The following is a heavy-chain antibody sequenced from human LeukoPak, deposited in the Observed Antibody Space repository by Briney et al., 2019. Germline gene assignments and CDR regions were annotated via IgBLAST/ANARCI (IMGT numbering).Heavy chain of an antibody. Sequence: SETLSLTCAVYGGSFSGYYWSWIRQPPGKGLEWIGEINHSGSTNYNPSLKSRVTISVDTSKNQFSLKLSSVTAADTAVYYCATYDSRRYDAFDIWGQGTMVTVSS. D-gene: IGHD3-22*01. J-gene: IGHJ3*02. CDR3: ATYDSRRYDAFDI. CDR1: GGSFSGYY. V-gene: IGHV4-34*01. CDR2: INHSGST.